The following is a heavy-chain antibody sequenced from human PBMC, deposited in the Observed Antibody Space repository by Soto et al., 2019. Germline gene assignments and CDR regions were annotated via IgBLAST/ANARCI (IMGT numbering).Heavy chain of an antibody. CDR2: IWYDGSNK. J-gene: IGHJ5*02. Sequence: QVQLVESGGGVVQPGRSLRLSCAASGFTFSSYGMHWVRQAPGKGLEWVAVIWYDGSNKYYADSVKGRFTISRDNSKNTLYLQMNSLRAEDTAVYYCARDGSSWYRRVSWFDPWGQGTLVTVSS. V-gene: IGHV3-33*01. CDR3: ARDGSSWYRRVSWFDP. D-gene: IGHD6-13*01. CDR1: GFTFSSYG.